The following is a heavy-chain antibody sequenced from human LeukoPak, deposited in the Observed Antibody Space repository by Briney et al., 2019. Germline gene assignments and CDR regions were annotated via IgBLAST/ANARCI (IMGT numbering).Heavy chain of an antibody. CDR1: GFTVSSNY. J-gene: IGHJ4*02. V-gene: IGHV3-53*01. Sequence: PGGSLRLSCAASGFTVSSNYMSWVRQAPGKGLEWVSVIYNGGSTYYSDSVKGRFTIYRDNSKITLYLQMNSVRAEDTAVYYCARGQGALDYWGQGTLVTVSS. CDR2: IYNGGST. CDR3: ARGQGALDY.